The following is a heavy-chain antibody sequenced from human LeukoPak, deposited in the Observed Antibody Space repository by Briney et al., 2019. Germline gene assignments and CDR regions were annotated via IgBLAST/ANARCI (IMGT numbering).Heavy chain of an antibody. CDR2: IKQDESEE. CDR3: AKALDSSSSRYQAFEE. J-gene: IGHJ4*02. D-gene: IGHD2-2*01. Sequence: PGGSLRLSCSASGFTFSNYWMSWVRQAPGKGLEWVANIKQDESEEYYVDSVKGRFTISRDNAKSSLYLQMNSLRAEDTAVYYCAKALDSSSSRYQAFEEWGQGTLVTVSS. CDR1: GFTFSNYW. V-gene: IGHV3-7*01.